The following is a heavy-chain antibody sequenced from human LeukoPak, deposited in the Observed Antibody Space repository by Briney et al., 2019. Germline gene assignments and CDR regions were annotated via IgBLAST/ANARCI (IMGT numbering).Heavy chain of an antibody. CDR2: IKQDGSEK. CDR1: GFTFSSYW. D-gene: IGHD2-15*01. J-gene: IGHJ6*02. Sequence: PGGSLRLSCAASGFTFSSYWMSWARQAPGKGLEWVANIKQDGSEKYYVDSVKGRFTISRDNAKNSLYLQMNSLRAEDTAVYYCARDGGYYYYYGMDVWGQGTTVTVSS. CDR3: ARDGGYYYYYGMDV. V-gene: IGHV3-7*01.